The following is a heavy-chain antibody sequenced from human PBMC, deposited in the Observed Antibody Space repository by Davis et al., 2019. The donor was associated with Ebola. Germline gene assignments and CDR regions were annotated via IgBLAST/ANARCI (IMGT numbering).Heavy chain of an antibody. CDR3: ARWSEHAFDI. V-gene: IGHV5-51*01. J-gene: IGHJ3*02. CDR1: RSSSSTYW. D-gene: IGHD1-26*01. Sequence: GESLKISCKGFRSSSSTYWIGWVRQMPGKGLECMGIIFPDDSDTRYGPSLQGQVTISVDKSINVAYLQWSSLRASDTAMYYCARWSEHAFDIWGQGTFVTVSS. CDR2: IFPDDSDT.